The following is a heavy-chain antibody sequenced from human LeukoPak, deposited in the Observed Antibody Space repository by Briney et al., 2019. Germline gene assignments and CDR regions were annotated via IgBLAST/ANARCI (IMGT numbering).Heavy chain of an antibody. CDR3: PKAWATVWPNNFAS. D-gene: IGHD5-12*01. V-gene: IGHV3-23*01. Sequence: PGGSLRLSCAASGFTFSSYAMTWVRHTSGKGLQWLSAISGSGGGTNYADSVKGRFTISRDNSKNILYLQMNSLGAKDTAIYYCPKAWATVWPNNFASGGREPLATV. CDR1: GFTFSSYA. J-gene: IGHJ4*02. CDR2: ISGSGGGT.